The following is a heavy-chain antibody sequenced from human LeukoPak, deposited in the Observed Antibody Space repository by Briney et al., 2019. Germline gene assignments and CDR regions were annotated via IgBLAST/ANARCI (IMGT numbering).Heavy chain of an antibody. CDR2: IDTNSHA. CDR3: TKALSTTNWFASH. D-gene: IGHD1-1*01. J-gene: IGHJ4*02. CDR1: GFTFSSYS. V-gene: IGHV3-21*01. Sequence: GGSLRLSCAASGFTFSSYSMNWVRQAPGKGLEWVSSIDTNSHAHYPDSLKGRFTFSRDSAENSVYLQMDNLRAEDTALYYCTKALSTTNWFASHWGRGTLVTVSS.